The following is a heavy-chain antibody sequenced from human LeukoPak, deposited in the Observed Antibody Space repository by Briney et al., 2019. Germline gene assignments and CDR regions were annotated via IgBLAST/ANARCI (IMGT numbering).Heavy chain of an antibody. J-gene: IGHJ4*02. CDR1: GFTFSSYS. V-gene: IGHV3-48*04. CDR3: ARDRKMVRGVESNY. Sequence: AGGSLRLSCAASGFTFSSYSMNWVRQAPGKGLEWVSYISSSSSTIYYADSVKGRFTISRDNAKNSLYLQMNSLRAEDTAVYYCARDRKMVRGVESNYWGQGTLVTVSS. CDR2: ISSSSSTI. D-gene: IGHD3-10*01.